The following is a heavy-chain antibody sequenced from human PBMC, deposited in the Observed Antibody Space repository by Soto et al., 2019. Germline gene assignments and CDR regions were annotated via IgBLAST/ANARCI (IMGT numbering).Heavy chain of an antibody. CDR2: ISYSGST. V-gene: IGHV4-59*01. CDR3: ARDLKEYCSDGKCNWFDP. J-gene: IGHJ5*02. D-gene: IGHD2-15*01. Sequence: LETLSLTWTVSGASSTTYYWIWIRQPPGKGLEWIGYISYSGSTDYNPSLKSRVTISFDASKNQISLQVRSATAADAAVYYCARDLKEYCSDGKCNWFDPWGQGTLVTVSS. CDR1: GASSTTYY.